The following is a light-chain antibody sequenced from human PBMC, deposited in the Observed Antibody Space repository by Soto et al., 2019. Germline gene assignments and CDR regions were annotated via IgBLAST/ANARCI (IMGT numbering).Light chain of an antibody. J-gene: IGLJ2*01. Sequence: QAVVTQPPSASGTPGQRVTISCSGSSSNIGSNNVNWYQQLPGTAPQLLIYSNNQRPSGVPDRFSGSKSGTSASLAISVLQSEDEDYYYCAAWDDSLNGPVFGGGTKLTVL. CDR2: SNN. V-gene: IGLV1-44*01. CDR1: SSNIGSNN. CDR3: AAWDDSLNGPV.